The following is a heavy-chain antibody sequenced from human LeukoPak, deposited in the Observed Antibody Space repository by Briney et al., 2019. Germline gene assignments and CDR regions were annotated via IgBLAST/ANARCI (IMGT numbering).Heavy chain of an antibody. J-gene: IGHJ6*04. CDR2: ISGSGRST. CDR3: AELGITMIGGV. D-gene: IGHD3-10*02. Sequence: GGSLRLSCAASGFTFSSYAMSWVRQAPGKGLEWVSAISGSGRSTYYADSVKGRFTISRDNSKNTLYPQMNSLRAEDTAVYYCAELGITMIGGVWGKGTTVTISS. V-gene: IGHV3-23*01. CDR1: GFTFSSYA.